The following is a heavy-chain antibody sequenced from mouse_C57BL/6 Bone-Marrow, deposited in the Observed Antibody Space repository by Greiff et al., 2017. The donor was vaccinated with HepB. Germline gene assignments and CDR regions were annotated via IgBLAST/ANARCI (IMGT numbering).Heavy chain of an antibody. V-gene: IGHV7-1*01. J-gene: IGHJ3*01. D-gene: IGHD2-2*01. CDR1: GFTFSDFY. CDR2: SRNKANDYTT. CDR3: ARDRGYDVPWFAY. Sequence: EVMLVESGGGLVQSGRSLRLSCATSGFTFSDFYMEWVRQAPGKGLEWIAASRNKANDYTTEYSASVKGRFIVSRDTSQSILYLQMNALRAEDTAIYYCARDRGYDVPWFAYWGQGTLVTVSA.